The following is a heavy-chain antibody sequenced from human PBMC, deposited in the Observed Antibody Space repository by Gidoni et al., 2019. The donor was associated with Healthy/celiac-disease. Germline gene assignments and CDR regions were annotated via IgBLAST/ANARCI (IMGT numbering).Heavy chain of an antibody. D-gene: IGHD6-13*01. V-gene: IGHV4-4*02. CDR1: GGSTSSSNW. Sequence: VQLQESGPGLVKPSGTLSLTCAVSGGSTSSSNWWSWVRQPPGKGLEWIGEVYQSGSTNYNPSRKSRVTISVDKSKNQFSLKLSSVTAADTSVYYCARRIAAAGTGYYWGQGTLVTVSS. J-gene: IGHJ4*02. CDR3: ARRIAAAGTGYY. CDR2: VYQSGST.